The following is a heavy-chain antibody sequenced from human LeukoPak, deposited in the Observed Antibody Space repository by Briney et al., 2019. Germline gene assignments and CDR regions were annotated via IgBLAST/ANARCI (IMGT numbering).Heavy chain of an antibody. CDR2: ISSSSTYI. J-gene: IGHJ6*03. Sequence: GGSLRLSCATSGFTFSDYTMNWVRQAPGKGLEWVSSISSSSTYIYYGDSLKGRFTVSRDNAKNSLYLEMDSLRAEDTALYYCARGRGRSGGYLWYIDVWGEGATVTVSS. CDR3: ARGRGRSGGYLWYIDV. CDR1: GFTFSDYT. V-gene: IGHV3-21*01. D-gene: IGHD3-3*01.